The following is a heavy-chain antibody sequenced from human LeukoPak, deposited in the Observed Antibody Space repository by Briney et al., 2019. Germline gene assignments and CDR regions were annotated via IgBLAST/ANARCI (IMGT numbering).Heavy chain of an antibody. CDR2: IKQDGSEK. J-gene: IGHJ3*02. CDR3: AREGSYDILTGYSIHAFDI. D-gene: IGHD3-9*01. V-gene: IGHV3-7*01. CDR1: GFTFSSYW. Sequence: GGSLRLSCAASGFTFSSYWMSWVRQAPGKGLEWVANIKQDGSEKYYVDSVKGRFTISRDNAKNSLYLQMNSLRAEDTAVYYCAREGSYDILTGYSIHAFDIWGQGTMVTVSS.